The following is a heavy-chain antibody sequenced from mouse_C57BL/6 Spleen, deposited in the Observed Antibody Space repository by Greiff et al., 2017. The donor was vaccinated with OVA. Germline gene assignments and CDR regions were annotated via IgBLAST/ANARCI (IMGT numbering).Heavy chain of an antibody. D-gene: IGHD2-5*01. J-gene: IGHJ2*01. CDR3: AGGDYYSNYVSDY. CDR1: GYAFTNSL. V-gene: IGHV1-54*01. CDR2: INPGSGGT. Sequence: QVQLQQSGAELVRPGTSVKVSCKASGYAFTNSLIEWVKQRPGQGLEWIGVINPGSGGTKYNEKFKGKATLTADKSSSAAYMQLSSLTSEDAAVYYCAGGDYYSNYVSDYWGQGTTLTVSS.